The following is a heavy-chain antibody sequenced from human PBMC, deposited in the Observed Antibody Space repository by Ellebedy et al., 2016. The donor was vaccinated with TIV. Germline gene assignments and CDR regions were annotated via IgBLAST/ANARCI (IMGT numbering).Heavy chain of an antibody. CDR3: ATDLRYLVYGLDV. CDR2: FDRDDGET. V-gene: IGHV1-24*01. J-gene: IGHJ6*02. D-gene: IGHD3-9*01. CDR1: GYTLTELS. Sequence: AASVKVSCKVSGYTLTELSMHWVRQAPGKGLEWMGGFDRDDGETIYAQNFQGRVILTEDTSTDTAYMELSSLRSEDTAVYYCATDLRYLVYGLDVWGQGTTVTVSS.